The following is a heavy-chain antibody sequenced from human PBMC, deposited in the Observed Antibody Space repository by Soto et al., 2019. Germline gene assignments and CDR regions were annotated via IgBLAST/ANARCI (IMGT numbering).Heavy chain of an antibody. D-gene: IGHD3-22*01. J-gene: IGHJ4*02. CDR1: GFIFEDYA. Sequence: GGSLRLSCVASGFIFEDYAMNWVRQGPGKGLEWVSGISWNSGTIGYADAVKGRFTISRDNAKNSLHLQMNGLRAEDTALYYCAKDVGSYYYDTSAYHYDYWGRGTQVTVSS. V-gene: IGHV3-9*01. CDR3: AKDVGSYYYDTSAYHYDY. CDR2: ISWNSGTI.